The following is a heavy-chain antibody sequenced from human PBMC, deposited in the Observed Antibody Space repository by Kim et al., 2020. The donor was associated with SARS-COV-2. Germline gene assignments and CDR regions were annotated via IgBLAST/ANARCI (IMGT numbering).Heavy chain of an antibody. J-gene: IGHJ3*02. D-gene: IGHD6-13*01. V-gene: IGHV3-30*01. Sequence: VKGRFTSSRDKSKNTLDLQMNSLRAEDTAVYYCARDSHSSSWYLFSAFDIWGQGTMVTVSS. CDR3: ARDSHSSSWYLFSAFDI.